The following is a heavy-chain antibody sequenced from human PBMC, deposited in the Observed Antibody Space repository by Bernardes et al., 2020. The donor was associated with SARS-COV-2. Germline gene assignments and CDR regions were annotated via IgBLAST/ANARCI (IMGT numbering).Heavy chain of an antibody. Sequence: ASVKVSCKVSGYTLTELSMHWVRQAPGKELEWMGGFDPEDGETIYAQKFQGRVTMTEDTSTDTAYMELSSLRSEDTAVYYCATSRQQLVANWFDPWGQGTLVTVSS. CDR3: ATSRQQLVANWFDP. V-gene: IGHV1-24*01. CDR2: FDPEDGET. J-gene: IGHJ5*02. D-gene: IGHD6-13*01. CDR1: GYTLTELS.